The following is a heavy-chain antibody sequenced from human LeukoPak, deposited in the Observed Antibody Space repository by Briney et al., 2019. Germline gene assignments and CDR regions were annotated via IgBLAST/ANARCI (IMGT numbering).Heavy chain of an antibody. CDR2: ISPTSSYI. V-gene: IGHV3-21*06. D-gene: IGHD1-26*01. CDR3: ARARSGGDGGDVDY. Sequence: GGSLRLSCAASGFTFTNYAMSWVRQTAGKGLEWVSSISPTSSYIYYADSVKGRFTISRDNAKNSLSLQMSSLRAEDTALYYCARARSGGDGGDVDYWGQGTLVTVSS. CDR1: GFTFTNYA. J-gene: IGHJ4*02.